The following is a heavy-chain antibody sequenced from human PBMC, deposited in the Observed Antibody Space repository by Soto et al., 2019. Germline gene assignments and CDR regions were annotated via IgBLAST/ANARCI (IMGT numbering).Heavy chain of an antibody. Sequence: SETLSLTCTVXGGSISSGDDDWSWIRQPPGKGLEWIGYIYYSGSTYYNPSLKSRVTISVDTSKNQFSLKLSSVTAADTATYFCAKDGHCNGGSCYLYYLDYWGQGTPVTVSS. D-gene: IGHD2-15*01. CDR3: AKDGHCNGGSCYLYYLDY. V-gene: IGHV4-30-4*01. J-gene: IGHJ4*02. CDR1: GGSISSGDDD. CDR2: IYYSGST.